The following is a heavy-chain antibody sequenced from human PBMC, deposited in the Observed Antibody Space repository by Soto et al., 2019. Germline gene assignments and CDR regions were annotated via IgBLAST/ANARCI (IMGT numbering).Heavy chain of an antibody. CDR1: GGSFSGYY. CDR3: ARGPSPLYCSGGSCYFYYYYYGMDV. V-gene: IGHV4-34*01. CDR2: INHSGST. D-gene: IGHD2-15*01. Sequence: SETLSLTCAVYGGSFSGYYWGWIRQPPGKGLEWIGEINHSGSTNYNPSLKSRVTISVDTSKNQFSLKLSSVTAADTAVYYCARGPSPLYCSGGSCYFYYYYYGMDVWGQGTTVTVSS. J-gene: IGHJ6*02.